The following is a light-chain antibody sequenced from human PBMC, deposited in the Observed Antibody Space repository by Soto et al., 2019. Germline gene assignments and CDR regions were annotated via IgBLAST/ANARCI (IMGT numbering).Light chain of an antibody. J-gene: IGLJ1*01. Sequence: QSVLTQPASVSGSPGDSITFSSTGTSSDVGGYNYVSWYQQHPGEAPKLMIYDVSNRPSGVSNRFSGSKSGNTASLTISGLQAEDEADYYCSSYTSSSTLYVFGTGT. CDR1: SSDVGGYNY. CDR3: SSYTSSSTLYV. V-gene: IGLV2-14*03. CDR2: DVS.